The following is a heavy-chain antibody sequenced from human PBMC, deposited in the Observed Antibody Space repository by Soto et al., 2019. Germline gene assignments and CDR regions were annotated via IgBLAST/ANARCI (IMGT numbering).Heavy chain of an antibody. V-gene: IGHV3-48*02. Sequence: EVQLVESGGGLVQPGGSLRLSCATSGFTFSSYSMTWVRQAPGKGLEWVSYISSSTSSRYYADSVKGRFTISRDSAKNSLYLQMNSLRDEDTAVYYCARDEHNWTALDYWGQGTLLTVSS. D-gene: IGHD1-20*01. CDR2: ISSSTSSR. CDR1: GFTFSSYS. CDR3: ARDEHNWTALDY. J-gene: IGHJ4*02.